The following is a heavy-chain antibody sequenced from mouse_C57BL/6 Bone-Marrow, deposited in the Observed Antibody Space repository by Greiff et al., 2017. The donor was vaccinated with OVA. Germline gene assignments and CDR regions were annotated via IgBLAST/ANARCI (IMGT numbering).Heavy chain of an antibody. D-gene: IGHD1-1*01. Sequence: EVQGVESGPGMVKPSQSLSLTCTVTGYSITSGYDWHWIRHFPGNKLEWMGYISYSGSTNYNPSLKSRISITHDTSKNHFFLKLNSVTTEDTATYYCAREDDGSSYPWFAYWGQGTLVTVSA. J-gene: IGHJ3*01. CDR1: GYSITSGYD. V-gene: IGHV3-1*01. CDR3: AREDDGSSYPWFAY. CDR2: ISYSGST.